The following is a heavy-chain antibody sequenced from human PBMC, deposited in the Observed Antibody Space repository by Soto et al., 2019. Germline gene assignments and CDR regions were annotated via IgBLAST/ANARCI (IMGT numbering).Heavy chain of an antibody. CDR3: ARMSYFYDKWYFDL. Sequence: PWETLSLTCTVSGASINNNDYYWSGIRRTPGKGLEWIGYVYYSGTTDYIPSLKSRLSMSIDKSQNQFTLKLNSVTAADTATYYCARMSYFYDKWYFDLWGRGTLVTVSS. J-gene: IGHJ2*01. V-gene: IGHV4-30-4*01. CDR2: VYYSGTT. D-gene: IGHD3-22*01. CDR1: GASINNNDYY.